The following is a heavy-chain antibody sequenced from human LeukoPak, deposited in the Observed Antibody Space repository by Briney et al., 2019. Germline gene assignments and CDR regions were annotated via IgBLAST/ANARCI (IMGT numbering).Heavy chain of an antibody. Sequence: SETLPLTCTVSGGSISSSSYYWGWIRQPPGKGLEWIGSIYYSGSTQYNPTLKTRVTISEDTSKNHFSLKLTSVTAADTAVYYCVGGGYGSTTLPFGYWGQGTLVTVSS. CDR1: GGSISSSSYY. J-gene: IGHJ4*02. CDR2: IYYSGST. V-gene: IGHV4-39*07. CDR3: VGGGYGSTTLPFGY. D-gene: IGHD2/OR15-2a*01.